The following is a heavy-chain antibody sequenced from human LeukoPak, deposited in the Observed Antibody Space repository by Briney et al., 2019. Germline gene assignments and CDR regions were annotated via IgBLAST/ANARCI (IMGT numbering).Heavy chain of an antibody. D-gene: IGHD5-18*01. V-gene: IGHV4-59*01. CDR3: ARELLGYSYGFFDY. CDR2: IYYSGST. J-gene: IGHJ4*02. Sequence: PSETLSLTCTVSGGSISSYYWSWIRQPPGEGLEWIGYIYYSGSTNYNPSLKSRVTISVDTSKNQFSLKLSSVTAADTAVYYCARELLGYSYGFFDYWGQGTLVTVSS. CDR1: GGSISSYY.